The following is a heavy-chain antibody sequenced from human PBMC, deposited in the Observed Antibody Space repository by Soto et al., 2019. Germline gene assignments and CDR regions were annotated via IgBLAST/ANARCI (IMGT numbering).Heavy chain of an antibody. CDR1: GFTFSSYG. CDR2: ISYDGSNK. CDR3: AKGGVSDFWSGYYKGGELDD. Sequence: PGGSLRLSCAASGFTFSSYGMHWVRQAPGKGLEWVAVISYDGSNKYYADSVKGRFTISRDNSKNTLYLQMNSLRAEDTAVYYCAKGGVSDFWSGYYKGGELDDWGQGTLVTVSS. V-gene: IGHV3-30*18. J-gene: IGHJ4*02. D-gene: IGHD3-3*01.